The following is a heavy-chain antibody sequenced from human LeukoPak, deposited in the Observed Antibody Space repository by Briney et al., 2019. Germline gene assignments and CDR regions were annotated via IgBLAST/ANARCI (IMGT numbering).Heavy chain of an antibody. J-gene: IGHJ4*02. V-gene: IGHV4-61*02. CDR1: GGSISSGSYY. D-gene: IGHD2-2*02. CDR2: IYTSGST. CDR3: ARGTEYCSSTSCYRDADY. Sequence: SETLSLTCTVSGGSISSGSYYWSWLRQPAGKGLEWIGRIYTSGSTNYNPSLKSRVTISVDTSKNQFSLKLSSVTAADTAVYYCARGTEYCSSTSCYRDADYWGQGTLVTVSS.